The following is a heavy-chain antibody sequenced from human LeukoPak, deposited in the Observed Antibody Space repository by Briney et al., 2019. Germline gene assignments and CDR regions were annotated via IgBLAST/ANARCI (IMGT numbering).Heavy chain of an antibody. Sequence: PGGSLRLSCAASGFTFSDYYMSWIRQAPGKGLEWVSYISSSGSTIYYADSVKGRFTISRDNAKNSLYLQMSSLRAEDTAVYYCARTYYDLWSGYYWSFDYWGQGTLVTVSS. CDR2: ISSSGSTI. V-gene: IGHV3-11*01. CDR3: ARTYYDLWSGYYWSFDY. CDR1: GFTFSDYY. J-gene: IGHJ4*02. D-gene: IGHD3-3*01.